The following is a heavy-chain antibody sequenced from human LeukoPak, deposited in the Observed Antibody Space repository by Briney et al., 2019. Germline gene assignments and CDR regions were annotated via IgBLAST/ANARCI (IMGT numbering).Heavy chain of an antibody. D-gene: IGHD6-19*01. CDR3: AKPVHSSGWFYYFDY. Sequence: PGGSLRLSCAASGFTFSSYAMSWVRQATGKGLEWVSDISGSGGSTYYADSVKGRFTISRDNSKNTLYLQMNSLRGEDTAVYYCAKPVHSSGWFYYFDYWGQGTLVTVSS. J-gene: IGHJ4*02. V-gene: IGHV3-23*01. CDR2: ISGSGGST. CDR1: GFTFSSYA.